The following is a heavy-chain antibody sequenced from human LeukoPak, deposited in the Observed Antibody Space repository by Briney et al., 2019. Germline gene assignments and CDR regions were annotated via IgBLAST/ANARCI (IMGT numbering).Heavy chain of an antibody. CDR1: GFTFDDYD. CDR2: MSGSSNYI. CDR3: ARVGSTWSYFDY. J-gene: IGHJ4*02. Sequence: GGSLRLSCAASGFTFDDYDMSWVRQAPGKGLEWVSFMSGSSNYIYYADSVKGRFTISRDNAKNSLYLQMNRLRAEDTAVYYCARVGSTWSYFDYWGQGTLVTVSS. D-gene: IGHD6-13*01. V-gene: IGHV3-21*01.